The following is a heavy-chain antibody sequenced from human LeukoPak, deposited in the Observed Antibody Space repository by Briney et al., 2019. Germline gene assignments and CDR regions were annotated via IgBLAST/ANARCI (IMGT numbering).Heavy chain of an antibody. CDR1: GASISTYF. CDR3: AKTHCGGGSCDKFDS. CDR2: VYASATT. Sequence: PSETLSLTCTVSGASISTYFWSWIRQPAGKRMEWIGRVYASATTYYNPSLRCRVTLSIDTSKNQFSLSLNSVTAADTAVYYCAKTHCGGGSCDKFDSWGQGILVTVSS. V-gene: IGHV4-4*07. J-gene: IGHJ5*01. D-gene: IGHD2-21*01.